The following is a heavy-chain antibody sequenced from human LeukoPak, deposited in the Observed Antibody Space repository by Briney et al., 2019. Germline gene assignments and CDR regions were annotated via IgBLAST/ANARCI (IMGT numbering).Heavy chain of an antibody. D-gene: IGHD6-13*01. J-gene: IGHJ4*02. CDR3: ARTHRYSSSWSQRNYFDY. Sequence: PSETLSLTCAVYGGSFSGYYWSWIRQPPGKGLEWIGEINHSGGTNYNPSLKSRVTISVDTSKNQFSLKLSSVTAADTAVYYCARTHRYSSSWSQRNYFDYWGQGTLVTVSS. V-gene: IGHV4-34*01. CDR2: INHSGGT. CDR1: GGSFSGYY.